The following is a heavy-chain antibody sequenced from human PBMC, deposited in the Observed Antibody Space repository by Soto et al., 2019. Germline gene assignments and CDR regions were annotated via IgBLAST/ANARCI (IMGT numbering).Heavy chain of an antibody. J-gene: IGHJ4*02. CDR3: ASLKTHLWTFDY. D-gene: IGHD3-3*02. CDR2: ISAYNGNT. CDR1: GYTFTSYG. Sequence: VASVKVACKASGYTFTSYGVSWVRQAPGQGLEWMGWISAYNGNTNYAQKLQGRVTMTTDTSISTAYLQWSSLKASDTAMYYCASLKTHLWTFDYWGQGTLVTVSS. V-gene: IGHV1-18*01.